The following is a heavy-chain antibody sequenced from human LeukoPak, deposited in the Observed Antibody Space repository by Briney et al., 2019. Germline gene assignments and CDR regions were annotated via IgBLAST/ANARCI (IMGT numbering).Heavy chain of an antibody. Sequence: GGSLRLSCAASGFTFSSYGMHWVRQAPGKGLEWVAVISYDGSNKYYADSVKGRFTISRDNSKNTLYLQMNSLRAEDTAVYYCAKVGVATEYNYYYYGMDVWGKGTTVTVSS. D-gene: IGHD5-12*01. CDR3: AKVGVATEYNYYYYGMDV. CDR1: GFTFSSYG. V-gene: IGHV3-30*18. J-gene: IGHJ6*04. CDR2: ISYDGSNK.